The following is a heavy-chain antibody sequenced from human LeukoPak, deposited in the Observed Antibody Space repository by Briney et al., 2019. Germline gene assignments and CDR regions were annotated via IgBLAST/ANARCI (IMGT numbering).Heavy chain of an antibody. CDR3: ARQPPPYYYDSSGYQTWFDP. CDR1: GYTFTSYY. D-gene: IGHD3-22*01. CDR2: INPSGGST. Sequence: ASVKVSCKASGYTFTSYYMHWVRQAPGQGLEWMGIINPSGGSTSYAQKFQGRVTMTRDTSTSTVYMELSSLRSEDTAVYYCARQPPPYYYDSSGYQTWFDPWGQGTLVTVSS. V-gene: IGHV1-46*01. J-gene: IGHJ5*02.